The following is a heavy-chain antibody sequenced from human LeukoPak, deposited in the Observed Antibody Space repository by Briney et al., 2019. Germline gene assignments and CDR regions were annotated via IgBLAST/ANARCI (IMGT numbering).Heavy chain of an antibody. Sequence: PGGSLRLSCAASGFIFSSSAMSWVRQVPGKGLEWVSAISSSGAGIYYADSVKGRFTISRDNSKNTLYLQMNSLRAEDTAIYNCAKFQSGAKGDLKYLFDYWGQGTLVTVSS. CDR3: AKFQSGAKGDLKYLFDY. J-gene: IGHJ4*02. CDR2: ISSSGAGI. D-gene: IGHD2-2*01. V-gene: IGHV3-23*01. CDR1: GFIFSSSA.